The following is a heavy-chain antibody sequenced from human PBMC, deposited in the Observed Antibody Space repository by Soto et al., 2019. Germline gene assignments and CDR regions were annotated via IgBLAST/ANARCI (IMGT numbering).Heavy chain of an antibody. V-gene: IGHV3-11*01. CDR2: ISNSGSTI. Sequence: QVQLVESGGGLVEPGGSLRLSCAASGFTFSGSYMNWIRQAPGKGLEWVSYISNSGSTIYNADSVKGRFTISRDNAKNSLSLQINSLRAEDTAVYYCARGRYSGGGPYYFDYWGQGTLVTVSS. J-gene: IGHJ4*02. CDR3: ARGRYSGGGPYYFDY. CDR1: GFTFSGSY. D-gene: IGHD6-19*01.